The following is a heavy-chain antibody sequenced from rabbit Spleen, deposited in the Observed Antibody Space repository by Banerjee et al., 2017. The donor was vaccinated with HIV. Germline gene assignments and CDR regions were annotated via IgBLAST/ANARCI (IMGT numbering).Heavy chain of an antibody. CDR3: VRDQAGDADYGPYYFNL. CDR2: IDPLFDNT. D-gene: IGHD2-1*01. CDR1: GFDFSAYG. Sequence: QEQLVESGGGLVQPGGSLKLSCKASGFDFSAYGVSWVRQAPGKGLEWIGYIDPLFDNTYYASWVNGRFTISSHNAQNTLYLQLSSLTAADTATYFCVRDQAGDADYGPYYFNLWGQGTLVTVS. V-gene: IGHV1S47*01. J-gene: IGHJ4*01.